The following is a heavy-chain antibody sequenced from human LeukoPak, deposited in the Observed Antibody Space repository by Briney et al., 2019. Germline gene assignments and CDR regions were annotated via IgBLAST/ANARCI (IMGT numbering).Heavy chain of an antibody. CDR2: IYSGGGST. D-gene: IGHD3-22*01. Sequence: GGSLRLSCVASEYTFSNYAMSWVRQAPGKGLEWVSSIYSGGGSTYYADSVKGRFTISRDNSKNTLYLQMNSLRAEDTAIYYCASADGSGYRYYWGQGTLVTVSS. CDR3: ASADGSGYRYY. V-gene: IGHV3-23*01. CDR1: EYTFSNYA. J-gene: IGHJ4*02.